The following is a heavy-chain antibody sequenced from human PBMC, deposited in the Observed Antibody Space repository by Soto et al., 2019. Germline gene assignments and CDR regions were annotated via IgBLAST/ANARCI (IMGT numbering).Heavy chain of an antibody. V-gene: IGHV3-23*01. CDR1: GFTFSAYA. Sequence: PVGSVRLSCAASGFTFSAYAMTWVRQCPGQGLEWVSPISGVGDGTYYTDSVKGRFFISRDNTKDTLNLQMTGLRGEDTAVYLGAKTGHFCRWCMDAWDQRPRVT. CDR2: ISGVGDGT. CDR3: AKTGHFCRWCMDA. J-gene: IGHJ6*02. D-gene: IGHD3-3*02.